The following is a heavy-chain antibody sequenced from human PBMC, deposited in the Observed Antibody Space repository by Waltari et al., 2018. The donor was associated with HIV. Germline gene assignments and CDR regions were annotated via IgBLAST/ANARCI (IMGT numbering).Heavy chain of an antibody. V-gene: IGHV1-2*02. CDR3: AKDLYTVLTAIIGVDYYYYAIDV. CDR1: GYTFTDCY. Sequence: QVQLVQSGTEVKETGASVKVSCKTSGYTFTDCYIPWVRQAPGQGLEWRGRINPKSGDTDYAQKFQGRGSMTRDTSISTAYMEVSRLKSDDTAVYYCAKDLYTVLTAIIGVDYYYYAIDVWGQGTTVTVSS. J-gene: IGHJ6*02. D-gene: IGHD2-21*02. CDR2: INPKSGDT.